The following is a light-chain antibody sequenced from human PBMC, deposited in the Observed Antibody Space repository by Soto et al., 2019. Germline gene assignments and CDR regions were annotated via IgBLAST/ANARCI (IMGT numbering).Light chain of an antibody. CDR1: QSLSSNY. CDR3: QHYGRSAIFT. CDR2: GAS. V-gene: IGKV3-20*01. J-gene: IGKJ3*01. Sequence: EIVLTQSPGTLSLSPGERATLSCRASQSLSSNYLAWHQQKPGQAPRLLIYGASSSASGIPDRFSGSGSGSDFSLTISSLELEDFAVYSWQHYGRSAIFTLGPGTTVDIK.